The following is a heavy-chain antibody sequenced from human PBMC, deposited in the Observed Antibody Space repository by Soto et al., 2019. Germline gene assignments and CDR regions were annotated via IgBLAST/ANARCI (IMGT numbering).Heavy chain of an antibody. Sequence: EVQLVESGGGLVQPGGSLRLSCAASGFTFISYAMHWVRQAPGKGLEYVSAISSNGGSTYYANSVKGRFTISRDNSKNTLYLQMGSLRAEDMAVYYCARVAAFDSWVQGTMVTVSS. J-gene: IGHJ3*02. V-gene: IGHV3-64*01. CDR3: ARVAAFDS. CDR2: ISSNGGST. CDR1: GFTFISYA.